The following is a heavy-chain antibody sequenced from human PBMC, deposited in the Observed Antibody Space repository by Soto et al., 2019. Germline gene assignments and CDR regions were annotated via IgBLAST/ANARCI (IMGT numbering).Heavy chain of an antibody. CDR3: ARDSPSLWYFDL. Sequence: PGGSLRLSCVASGFTFNSCWMHWVRQAPGKGLVWVSRINSDGSTTDYADSVKGRFTISRDNAKNSLYLQMNSLRAEDTAVYYCARDSPSLWYFDLWGRGTLVTVSS. CDR1: GFTFNSCW. CDR2: INSDGSTT. V-gene: IGHV3-74*01. J-gene: IGHJ2*01.